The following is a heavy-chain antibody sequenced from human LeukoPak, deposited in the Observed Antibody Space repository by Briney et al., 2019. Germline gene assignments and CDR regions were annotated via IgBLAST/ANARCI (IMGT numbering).Heavy chain of an antibody. V-gene: IGHV4-59*08. CDR1: GGSITSYY. CDR3: ARHGSVSSGALV. Sequence: SETLSLTCTVSGGSITSYYWSWIWQPPGKGLEWIGYIFYSGSTNYNPSLKSRVTISVDTSKNQFSLKLSSVTAADTAVYYCARHGSVSSGALVWGQGTLVTVSS. J-gene: IGHJ4*02. D-gene: IGHD3-22*01. CDR2: IFYSGST.